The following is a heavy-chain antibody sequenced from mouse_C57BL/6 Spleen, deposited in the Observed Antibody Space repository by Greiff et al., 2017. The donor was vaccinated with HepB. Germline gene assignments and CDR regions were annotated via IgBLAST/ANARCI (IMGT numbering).Heavy chain of an antibody. CDR2: INPSSGYT. V-gene: IGHV1-7*01. Sequence: QVQLKQSGAELAKPGASVKLSCKASGYTFTSYWMHWVKQRPGQGLEWIGYINPSSGYTKYNQKFKDKATLTADKSSSTAYMQLSSLTYEDSAVYYCASGGSSHNYAMDYWGQGTSVTVSS. J-gene: IGHJ4*01. D-gene: IGHD1-1*01. CDR3: ASGGSSHNYAMDY. CDR1: GYTFTSYW.